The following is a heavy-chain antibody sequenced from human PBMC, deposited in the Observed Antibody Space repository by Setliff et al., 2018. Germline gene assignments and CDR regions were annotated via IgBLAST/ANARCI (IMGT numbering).Heavy chain of an antibody. V-gene: IGHV1-69*10. Sequence: SVKVSCKASGGTFSSYAISWVRQAPGQGLEWMGGIIPILGIANYAQKFQGRVTITADKSTSTAYMELSSLRSEDTAVYYCARREMATIVDYYYYGMDVWGRGTTVTVSS. J-gene: IGHJ6*02. D-gene: IGHD5-12*01. CDR3: ARREMATIVDYYYYGMDV. CDR2: IIPILGIA. CDR1: GGTFSSYA.